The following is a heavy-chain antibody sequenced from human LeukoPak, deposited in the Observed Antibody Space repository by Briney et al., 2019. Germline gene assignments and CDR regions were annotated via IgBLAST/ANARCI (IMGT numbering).Heavy chain of an antibody. D-gene: IGHD2-2*01. CDR2: INHSGST. CDR1: GGSFSGYY. V-gene: IGHV4-34*01. J-gene: IGHJ6*02. CDR3: ARAHKEGVVVPAASPDNYYYYGMDV. Sequence: KSSETLSLTCAVYGGSFSGYYWSWIRQPPGKGLEWIGEINHSGSTNYNPSLKSRVTISVDTSKNQFSLKLSSVTAADTAVYYCARAHKEGVVVPAASPDNYYYYGMDVWGQGTTVTVSS.